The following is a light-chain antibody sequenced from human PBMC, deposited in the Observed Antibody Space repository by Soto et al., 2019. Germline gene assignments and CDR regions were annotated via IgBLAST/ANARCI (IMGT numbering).Light chain of an antibody. J-gene: IGKJ2*01. CDR2: WAT. CDR1: QSVLYSSNNKNH. CDR3: QQYYSTSST. V-gene: IGKV4-1*01. Sequence: DIVMTQSPDSLAVSLGERATINCKSSQSVLYSSNNKNHLAWYQQKPGQPPKLLIYWATTRESGVPARFSGSGFGTDFTLTISSLQAEGVAVYYCQQYYSTSSTFGQGTKVDIK.